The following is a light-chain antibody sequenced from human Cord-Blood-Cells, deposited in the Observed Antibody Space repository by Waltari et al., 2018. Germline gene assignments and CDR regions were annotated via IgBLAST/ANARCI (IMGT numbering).Light chain of an antibody. CDR2: EGS. J-gene: IGLJ3*02. CDR3: CSYAGSSTLV. CDR1: SSDVGSYNL. V-gene: IGLV2-23*01. Sequence: QSALTQPASVSGSPGQSITISCTGTSSDVGSYNLVPWYQQHPGKAPKLMIYEGSKRHSGVSNRFSGSKSGNTASLTISGLQAEDEADYYCCSYAGSSTLVFGGGTKLTVL.